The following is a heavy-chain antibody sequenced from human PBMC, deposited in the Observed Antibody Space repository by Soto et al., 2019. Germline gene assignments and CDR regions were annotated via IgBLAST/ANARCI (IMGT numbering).Heavy chain of an antibody. CDR1: GFTFSSYA. V-gene: IGHV3-23*01. J-gene: IGHJ6*02. Sequence: EVQLLEPGGGLVQPGGSLRLSCAASGFTFSSYAMSWVRQAPGKGLEWVSVISGSGDSTYYADSVRGRFTISRDNTKNTLYRTMNSLRAEHTSVYYCANDRDGAAAGPTKFYGMDVWGQGTTVTVSS. CDR3: ANDRDGAAAGPTKFYGMDV. D-gene: IGHD6-13*01. CDR2: ISGSGDST.